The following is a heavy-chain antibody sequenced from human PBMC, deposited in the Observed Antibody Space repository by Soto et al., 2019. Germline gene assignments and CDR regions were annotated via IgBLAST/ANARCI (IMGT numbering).Heavy chain of an antibody. J-gene: IGHJ4*02. CDR3: ASGQEWLLPDC. D-gene: IGHD3-3*01. V-gene: IGHV3-30-3*01. CDR1: GFTFSSYA. Sequence: QVQLVESGGGVVQPGRSLRLSCAASGFTFSSYAMHWVRQAPGKGLEWVAVISYDGSNKYYADSVKGRFTISRDNSKNTLYLQMNSLRAEDTAVYYCASGQEWLLPDCWGQGTLVTVSS. CDR2: ISYDGSNK.